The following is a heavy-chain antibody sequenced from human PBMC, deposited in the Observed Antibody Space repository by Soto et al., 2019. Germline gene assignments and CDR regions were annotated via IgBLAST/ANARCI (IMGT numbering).Heavy chain of an antibody. CDR3: ARSWNDYLFY. J-gene: IGHJ4*02. CDR2: IYPSGST. V-gene: IGHV4-4*02. D-gene: IGHD4-17*01. CDR1: SDSISSTKW. Sequence: QVLLQESGPGLVKSSETLSLTCAVSSDSISSTKWWSWVRQSPGKGLEWIGEIYPSGSTNYNPSLKSRVTISEDRSKNQFSLKLTSVTAADPAVYYCARSWNDYLFYWGQGTLVTVSS.